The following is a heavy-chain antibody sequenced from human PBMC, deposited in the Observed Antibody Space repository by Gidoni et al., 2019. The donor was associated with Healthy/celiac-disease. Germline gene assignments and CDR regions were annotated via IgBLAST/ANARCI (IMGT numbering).Heavy chain of an antibody. D-gene: IGHD1-26*01. CDR1: GFPLSTSGVG. V-gene: IGHV2-5*02. J-gene: IGHJ4*02. CDR3: AHRVGATLGGGYYFDY. Sequence: QITLQESGPTLVKPTQTLTLTCTFSGFPLSTSGVGVAWLRQPPGKALEWLALIYWDDDKRYSPTLKSRLTITKDTSKNQVVLTMTNMDPVDTATYYCAHRVGATLGGGYYFDYWGQGTLVTVSS. CDR2: IYWDDDK.